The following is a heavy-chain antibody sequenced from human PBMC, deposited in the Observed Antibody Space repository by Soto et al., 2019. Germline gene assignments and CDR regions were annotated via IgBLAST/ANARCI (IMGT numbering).Heavy chain of an antibody. J-gene: IGHJ5*02. CDR2: TYYRSKWYN. V-gene: IGHV6-1*01. CDR3: ARGLSSGRNNWFDP. CDR1: GDSVSTNTAT. D-gene: IGHD6-19*01. Sequence: PSQTLSLTCDISGDSVSTNTATWDWIRQSPSRGLEWLGRTYYRSKWYNDYAVSVKSRITINPDTSKNQFSLQLNSVPPEDTAVYYCARGLSSGRNNWFDPWGQGTLVTVSS.